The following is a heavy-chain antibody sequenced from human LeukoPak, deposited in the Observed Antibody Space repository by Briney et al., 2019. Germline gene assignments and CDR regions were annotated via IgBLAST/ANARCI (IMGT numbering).Heavy chain of an antibody. Sequence: GGSLRLSCAASGFTVSSNYMSWVRQAPGKGLEWVSVIYSGGSTYYADSVKGRFTISRDNSKNTLYLQMNSLRAEDTAVYYCAKDFSTVTNTNWFDPWGQGTLVTVSS. CDR3: AKDFSTVTNTNWFDP. CDR2: IYSGGST. CDR1: GFTVSSNY. V-gene: IGHV3-66*01. D-gene: IGHD4-17*01. J-gene: IGHJ5*02.